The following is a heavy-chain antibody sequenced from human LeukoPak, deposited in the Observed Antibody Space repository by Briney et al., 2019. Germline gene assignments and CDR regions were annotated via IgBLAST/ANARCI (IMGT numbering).Heavy chain of an antibody. Sequence: GGSLRLSCAASGFTFSSYAMSWVRQAPGKGLEWVSAISGSGGSTYYADSVKGRFTISRDNSQNTLFLQMNSLRAEDTAVYYCAKGFGGTYYAFDVWGHGTMVTVSS. J-gene: IGHJ3*01. V-gene: IGHV3-23*01. D-gene: IGHD1-26*01. CDR3: AKGFGGTYYAFDV. CDR2: ISGSGGST. CDR1: GFTFSSYA.